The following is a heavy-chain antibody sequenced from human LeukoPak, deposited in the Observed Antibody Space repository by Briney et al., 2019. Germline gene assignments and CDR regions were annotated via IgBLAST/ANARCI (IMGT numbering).Heavy chain of an antibody. J-gene: IGHJ4*02. CDR2: ITHSGST. CDR1: GGSFSGFY. CDR3: ARRRAADY. V-gene: IGHV4-34*01. Sequence: PSETLSLTCAVYGGSFSGFYWSWIRQPPGKGLEWIGEITHSGSTNYNPSLKSRVTISVDTSKSQFSLKLSSVTAADTAVYYCARRRAADYWGQGTLVTVSS.